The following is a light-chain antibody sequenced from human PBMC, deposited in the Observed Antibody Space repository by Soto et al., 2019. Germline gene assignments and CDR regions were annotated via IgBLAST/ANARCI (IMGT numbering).Light chain of an antibody. CDR1: QDIAAY. V-gene: IGKV1-12*01. CDR2: AAS. CDR3: QQAYSFPIT. Sequence: DIQMTQSPSSLSASVGDRVTITCRASQDIAAYLAWYQHKPGRAPELLIHAASSLQSGVPSRFSGSGSGTDFTFNNNSLPPEDFATYYCQQAYSFPITFGQGTRLEIK. J-gene: IGKJ5*01.